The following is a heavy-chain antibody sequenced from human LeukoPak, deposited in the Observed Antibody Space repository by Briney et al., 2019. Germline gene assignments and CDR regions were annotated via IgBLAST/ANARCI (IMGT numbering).Heavy chain of an antibody. Sequence: ASVKASCKTSGYTFTSYYMHWVRQAPGQGLEWMGWINPNSGGTNYAQKFQGRVTMTRDTSISTAYMELSRLRSDDTAVYYCARAYYDFWSGYSPMGAFDIWGQGTMVTVSS. CDR3: ARAYYDFWSGYSPMGAFDI. CDR2: INPNSGGT. D-gene: IGHD3-3*01. V-gene: IGHV1-2*02. J-gene: IGHJ3*02. CDR1: GYTFTSYY.